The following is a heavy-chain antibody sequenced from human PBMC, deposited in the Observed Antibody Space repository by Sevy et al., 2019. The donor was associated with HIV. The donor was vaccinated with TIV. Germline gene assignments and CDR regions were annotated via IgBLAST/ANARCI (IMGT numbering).Heavy chain of an antibody. CDR1: GFSFSSFW. CDR3: AREGQWSHPGDY. V-gene: IGHV3-7*01. D-gene: IGHD2-15*01. CDR2: IKEDGSEK. J-gene: IGHJ4*02. Sequence: GGSLRLSCAASGFSFSSFWMSWVRQSPGKGLEWVANIKEDGSEKYYVDSVKVRFTISRDNAKNSLYLQMNSLRAEDTAVYYCAREGQWSHPGDYWGQGTLVTVSS.